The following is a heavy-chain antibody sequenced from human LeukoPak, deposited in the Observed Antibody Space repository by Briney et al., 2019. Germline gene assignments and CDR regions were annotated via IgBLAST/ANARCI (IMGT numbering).Heavy chain of an antibody. CDR3: ARGSEAAAGTFDY. D-gene: IGHD6-13*01. J-gene: IGHJ4*02. CDR1: GYTFGSYG. V-gene: IGHV3-33*01. Sequence: PGSSLRLSCEASGYTFGSYGMHWVRQAPGKGLEWVAIVWYDGNNKHYADSVKGRVTVSRDNSKDTVSLELKSLRSEDTAVYYCARGSEAAAGTFDYWGEG. CDR2: VWYDGNNK.